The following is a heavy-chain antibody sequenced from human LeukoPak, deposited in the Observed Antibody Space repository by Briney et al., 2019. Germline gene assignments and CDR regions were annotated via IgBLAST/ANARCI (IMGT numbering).Heavy chain of an antibody. CDR2: IIPMLDIA. J-gene: IGHJ3*02. CDR3: ARGPPIAVAALGPRWAFDI. V-gene: IGHV1-69*04. Sequence: GSSVKVSCKASGGTFSRYDIDWVRQAPGQGLEWMGRIIPMLDIANYAQKFQGRITITADKSTSTADMELSSLRSEDTAVYYCARGPPIAVAALGPRWAFDIWGQGTMVTVSS. D-gene: IGHD6-19*01. CDR1: GGTFSRYD.